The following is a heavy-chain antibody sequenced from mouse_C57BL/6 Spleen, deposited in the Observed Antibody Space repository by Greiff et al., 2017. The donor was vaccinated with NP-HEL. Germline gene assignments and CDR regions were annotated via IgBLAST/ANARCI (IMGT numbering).Heavy chain of an antibody. CDR2: INPYNGGT. CDR3: ASYGNYNY. V-gene: IGHV1-19*01. D-gene: IGHD2-1*01. J-gene: IGHJ2*01. CDR1: GYTFTDYY. Sequence: VQLQQSGPELVKPGASVKMSCKASGYTFTDYYMNWVKQSHGKSLEWIGVINPYNGGTSYNQKFKGKATLTVDKSSSTAYMELNSLTSEDSAVYYCASYGNYNYWGQGTTLTVSS.